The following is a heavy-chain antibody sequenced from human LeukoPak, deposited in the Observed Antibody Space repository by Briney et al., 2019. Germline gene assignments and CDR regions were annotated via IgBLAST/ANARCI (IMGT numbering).Heavy chain of an antibody. J-gene: IGHJ6*03. CDR2: IKQDGSEK. D-gene: IGHD2-21*01. V-gene: IGHV3-7*01. Sequence: PGGSLRLSCAASGFTFSSYWMSWVRQAPGKGLEWVANIKQDGSEKYYVDSVKGRFTISRDNDKNSLYLQMNSLRAEDTAVYYCARAFCGGDCYTYYYYYYMDVWGKGTTVTVSS. CDR1: GFTFSSYW. CDR3: ARAFCGGDCYTYYYYYYMDV.